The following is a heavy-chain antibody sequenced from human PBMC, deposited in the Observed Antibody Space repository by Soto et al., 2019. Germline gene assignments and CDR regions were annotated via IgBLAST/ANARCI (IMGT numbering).Heavy chain of an antibody. Sequence: PGESLKISCKGSGYSFTSYWISWVRQMPGKVLEWMGRIDPSDSYTNYSPSFQGHVTISADKSISTAYLQWSSLKASDTAMYYCARHGGFSSSPTYYYYGMDVWGQGXTVTVYS. J-gene: IGHJ6*02. V-gene: IGHV5-10-1*01. CDR2: IDPSDSYT. CDR3: ARHGGFSSSPTYYYYGMDV. D-gene: IGHD6-6*01. CDR1: GYSFTSYW.